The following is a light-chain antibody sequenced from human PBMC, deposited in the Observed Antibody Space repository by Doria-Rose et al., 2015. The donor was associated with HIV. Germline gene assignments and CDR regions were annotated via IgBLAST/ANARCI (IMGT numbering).Light chain of an antibody. Sequence: TQSPGTLSLSTGERATLSCRASQSFSSTYLAWYQQKPGQAHSLLIYDGSTRATGIPDRLSASGSGTDFTLTINRLEPEDFALYYCHQYGTSWTFGQGTKVEI. CDR2: DGS. V-gene: IGKV3-20*01. J-gene: IGKJ1*01. CDR3: HQYGTSWT. CDR1: QSFSSTY.